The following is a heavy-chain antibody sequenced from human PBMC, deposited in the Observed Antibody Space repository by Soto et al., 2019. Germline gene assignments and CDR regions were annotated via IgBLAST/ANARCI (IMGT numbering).Heavy chain of an antibody. Sequence: GGSLRLCCAACGLTFSSYGMHWVRQAPGKGLEWVAVISYDGSNKYYADSVKGRFTISRDNSKNTLYLQMNSLRAEDTAVYYCAKGSGYRPLDYWGQGTLVTVPS. CDR2: ISYDGSNK. J-gene: IGHJ4*02. CDR3: AKGSGYRPLDY. CDR1: GLTFSSYG. V-gene: IGHV3-30*18. D-gene: IGHD5-12*01.